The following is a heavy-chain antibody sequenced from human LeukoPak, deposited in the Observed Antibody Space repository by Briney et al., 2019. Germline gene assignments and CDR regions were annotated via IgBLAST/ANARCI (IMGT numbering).Heavy chain of an antibody. D-gene: IGHD6-19*01. Sequence: SETLSLTRTVSGGSISSYYWSWIRQPPGKGLEWIGYIYYSGSTNYNPSLKSRVTISVDTSKNQFSLKLSSVTAADTAVYYCARARAVAGPKYYFDYWGQGTLVTVSS. CDR3: ARARAVAGPKYYFDY. CDR1: GGSISSYY. J-gene: IGHJ4*02. CDR2: IYYSGST. V-gene: IGHV4-59*01.